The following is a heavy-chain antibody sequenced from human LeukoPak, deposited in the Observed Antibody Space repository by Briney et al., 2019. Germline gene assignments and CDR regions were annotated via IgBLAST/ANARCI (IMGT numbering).Heavy chain of an antibody. CDR1: GYTFTSNA. J-gene: IGHJ6*03. CDR3: ARLTGNHYYFYYMDV. Sequence: ASVKVSCKASGYTFTSNAMNWVRQAPGQGLEWMGWINTDTGNPAYAQGFTGRFALSLDTSVSTAYLQISSLKAEDTAVYYCARLTGNHYYFYYMDVWGIGTTVTVSS. D-gene: IGHD2-8*02. CDR2: INTDTGNP. V-gene: IGHV7-4-1*02.